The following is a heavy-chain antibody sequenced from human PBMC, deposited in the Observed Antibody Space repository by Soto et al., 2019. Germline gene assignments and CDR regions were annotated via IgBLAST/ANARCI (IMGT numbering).Heavy chain of an antibody. CDR1: TFTFTSSA. V-gene: IGHV1-58*01. CDR3: ATHREGATYYFDY. CDR2: IVVGSGNT. J-gene: IGHJ4*02. Sequence: RASVKVSGKASTFTFTSSAVQWVRQARGQRLEWIGWIVVGSGNTKYAQNFQERVTITRDMSSGTAYLELSSLRSEDTAVYYCATHREGATYYFDYWGQGTLVTVSS. D-gene: IGHD1-26*01.